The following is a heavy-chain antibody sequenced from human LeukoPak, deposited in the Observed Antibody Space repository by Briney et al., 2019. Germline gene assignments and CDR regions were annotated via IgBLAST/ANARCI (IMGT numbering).Heavy chain of an antibody. Sequence: GASVKVSCKASGYTFAGHYIHWVRQAPGQGLEWMGWINPNSGGTNYAQKFQGRVTMTRDTSISTAYMELSRLRSDDTAVYYCARDVGEYCSSTNCYASHYWGQGTLVTVSS. CDR1: GYTFAGHY. J-gene: IGHJ4*02. CDR2: INPNSGGT. CDR3: ARDVGEYCSSTNCYASHY. D-gene: IGHD2-2*01. V-gene: IGHV1-2*02.